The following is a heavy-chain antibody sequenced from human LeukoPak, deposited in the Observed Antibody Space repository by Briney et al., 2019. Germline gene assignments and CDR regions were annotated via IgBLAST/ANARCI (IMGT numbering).Heavy chain of an antibody. Sequence: GASVKVSCKASGCIFANYAISWVRKAPGQGLEWMGGIIPIFGSGHSAQKFQGRLTITADESTRTTYMELSSLRSEDTAVYYCAKGHDDFRQFDFWGQGTLVIVSS. CDR1: GCIFANYA. D-gene: IGHD3-3*01. CDR3: AKGHDDFRQFDF. CDR2: IIPIFGSG. V-gene: IGHV1-69*01. J-gene: IGHJ4*02.